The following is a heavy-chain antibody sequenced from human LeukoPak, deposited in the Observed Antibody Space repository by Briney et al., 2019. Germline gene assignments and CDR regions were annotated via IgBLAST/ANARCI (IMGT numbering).Heavy chain of an antibody. J-gene: IGHJ4*02. CDR3: AREEYSSSSADY. CDR2: ISSSGSTI. CDR1: GFTFSDYY. D-gene: IGHD6-6*01. Sequence: GGSLRLSCAASGFTFSDYYMSWIRHAPGKGLEWVSYISSSGSTIYYADSVKGRFTTSRDNAKNSLYLQMNSLRAEDTAVYYCAREEYSSSSADYWGQGTLVTVSS. V-gene: IGHV3-11*01.